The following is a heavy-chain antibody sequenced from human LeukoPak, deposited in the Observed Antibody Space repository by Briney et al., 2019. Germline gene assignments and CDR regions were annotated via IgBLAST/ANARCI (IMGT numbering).Heavy chain of an antibody. J-gene: IGHJ4*02. CDR2: IYTSGGT. V-gene: IGHV4-4*09. CDR1: GDSISSYY. CDR3: ARLTHLSTSPDRYYLDY. D-gene: IGHD6-6*01. Sequence: PSETLSLTCIVSGDSISSYYWSWIRQPPGKGLEWIGYIYTSGGTNYIPSLKGRVTISIDTSKNQFSLKLSSVTAADSAVYYCARLTHLSTSPDRYYLDYWGQGTLVTVSS.